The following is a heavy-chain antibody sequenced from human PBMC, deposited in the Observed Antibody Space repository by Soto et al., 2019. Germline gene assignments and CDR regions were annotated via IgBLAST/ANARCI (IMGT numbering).Heavy chain of an antibody. D-gene: IGHD6-6*01. CDR1: GFTFSNAW. Sequence: GGSLRLSCAASGFTFSNAWMNWVRQAPGKGLEWVGRIKSKTDGGTTDYAAPVKGRFTISRDDSKNTLYLQMNSLKTEDTAVYYCTTVNKGDVSSSSGDRYYYYYYGMDVWGQGTTVTVSS. J-gene: IGHJ6*02. V-gene: IGHV3-15*07. CDR2: IKSKTDGGTT. CDR3: TTVNKGDVSSSSGDRYYYYYYGMDV.